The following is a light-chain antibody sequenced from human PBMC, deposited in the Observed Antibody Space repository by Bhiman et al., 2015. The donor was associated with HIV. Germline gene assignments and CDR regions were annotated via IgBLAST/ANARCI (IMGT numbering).Light chain of an antibody. CDR1: SSDVGGYNY. CDR3: TSYTSISPVV. J-gene: IGLJ2*01. CDR2: EVS. V-gene: IGLV2-8*01. Sequence: QSALTQPPSASGSLGQSVTISCTGTSSDVGGYNYVSWYQQHPGKAPKLMIYEVSKRPSGVPDRFSGSKSGNTASLTISGLHAEDEADYYCTSYTSISPVVFGGGTKLTVL.